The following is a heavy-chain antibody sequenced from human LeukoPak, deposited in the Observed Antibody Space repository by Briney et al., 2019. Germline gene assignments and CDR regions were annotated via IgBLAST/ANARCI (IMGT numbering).Heavy chain of an antibody. V-gene: IGHV4-59*01. CDR2: IYYSGST. J-gene: IGHJ4*02. Sequence: SETLSLTCTVSGGSISSYYWSWIRQPPGKGLEWIGYIYYSGSTNYNPSLKSRVTISVDTSKNQFSLKLSSVTAADTAVYYCASLNMAYPLDYWGQGTLVTVSS. CDR3: ASLNMAYPLDY. D-gene: IGHD5-24*01. CDR1: GGSISSYY.